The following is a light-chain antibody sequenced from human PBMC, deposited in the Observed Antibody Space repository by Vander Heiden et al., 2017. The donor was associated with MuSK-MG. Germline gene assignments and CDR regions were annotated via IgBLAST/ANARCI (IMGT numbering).Light chain of an antibody. CDR1: QSVSSN. CDR2: GAS. J-gene: IGKJ4*01. Sequence: ELVLTQSPATLSVSPGERATLSCRASQSVSSNLAWYQQKPGQAPRLLIYGASTRATGIPARFSGSGSGTEFTLTISSLQSEDFAVYYCQQYNNWSPLTFGGGTKVEIK. CDR3: QQYNNWSPLT. V-gene: IGKV3-15*01.